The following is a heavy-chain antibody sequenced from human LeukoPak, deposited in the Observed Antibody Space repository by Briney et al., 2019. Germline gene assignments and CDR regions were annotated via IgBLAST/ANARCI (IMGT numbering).Heavy chain of an antibody. CDR3: TRESGAFSPFGF. CDR1: GGSILTTNW. D-gene: IGHD1-26*01. J-gene: IGHJ4*02. Sequence: SGTLSLTCAVSGGSILTTNWWSWVRQPPGKGLEWIGEVHQSGASNYNPSLNSRVSMSIDKSQNQLSLHLTSVTAADTAMYYCTRESGAFSPFGFWGQGTLVTVSS. V-gene: IGHV4-4*02. CDR2: VHQSGAS.